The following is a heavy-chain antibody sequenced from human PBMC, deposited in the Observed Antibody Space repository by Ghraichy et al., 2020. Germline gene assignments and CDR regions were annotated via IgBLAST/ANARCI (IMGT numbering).Heavy chain of an antibody. V-gene: IGHV4-39*01. D-gene: IGHD2-15*01. CDR3: ARSRISPQYCSGGSCYSHYYYGMDV. J-gene: IGHJ6*02. Sequence: SETLSLTCTVSGGSISSSSYYWGWIRQPPGKGLVWIGSIYYSGSTYYNPSLKSRVTISVDTSKNQFSLKLSSVTAADTAVYYCARSRISPQYCSGGSCYSHYYYGMDVWGQGTTVTVSS. CDR1: GGSISSSSYY. CDR2: IYYSGST.